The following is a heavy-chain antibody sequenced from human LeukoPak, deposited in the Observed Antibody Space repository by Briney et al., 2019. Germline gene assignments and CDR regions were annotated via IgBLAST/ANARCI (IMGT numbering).Heavy chain of an antibody. CDR2: VNSDGSRT. CDR3: ALSSIHKDYYFGMDV. D-gene: IGHD2-2*01. CDR1: GFTFSSHW. Sequence: GGSLRLSCVASGFTFSSHWMHWVRQAPGSGLVWVSRVNSDGSRTSYADSVKGRFTVSRDNAKRSLYLQIESLRDDDTAVYHCALSSIHKDYYFGMDVWGQGTTVTVSS. V-gene: IGHV3-74*01. J-gene: IGHJ6*02.